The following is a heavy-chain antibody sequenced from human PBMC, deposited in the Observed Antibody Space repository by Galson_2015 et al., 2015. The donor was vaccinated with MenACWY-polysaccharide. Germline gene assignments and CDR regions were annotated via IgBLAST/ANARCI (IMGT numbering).Heavy chain of an antibody. J-gene: IGHJ6*02. CDR3: VRDWWTLEV. D-gene: IGHD2-15*01. V-gene: IGHV3-74*01. Sequence: SLRLSCAVSGFTFITHYMHWVRQDLGKGLLWVSHINSDGSVKIYADSVKGRFTISRDNAKNTLYLQMNNLRAEDTAVHYCVRDWWTLEVWGQGTTVTVSS. CDR2: INSDGSVK. CDR1: GFTFITHY.